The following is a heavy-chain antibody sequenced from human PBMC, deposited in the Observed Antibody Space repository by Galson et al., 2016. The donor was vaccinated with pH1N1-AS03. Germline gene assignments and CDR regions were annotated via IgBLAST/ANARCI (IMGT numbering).Heavy chain of an antibody. CDR1: GYTSTIYW. CDR3: ARHRKPYGSGADVDD. CDR2: IDPSDSYT. D-gene: IGHD3-10*01. Sequence: QSGAEVKMPGESLKISCQGSGYTSTIYWISWVRQMPGKGLEWMGKIDPSDSYTYYSPSFRGHVTFSIDKSTSTAFLQWNNLKASDSALYFCARHRKPYGSGADVDDRGQGTLVAVSS. V-gene: IGHV5-10-1*01. J-gene: IGHJ4*02.